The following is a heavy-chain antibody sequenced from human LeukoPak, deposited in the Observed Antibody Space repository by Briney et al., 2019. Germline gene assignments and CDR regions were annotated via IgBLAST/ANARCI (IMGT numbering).Heavy chain of an antibody. CDR1: GFTFSGSA. D-gene: IGHD3-3*01. CDR3: TSGDFWSGYRQHYYYYYMDV. V-gene: IGHV3-73*01. CDR2: IRSKANSYAT. Sequence: GGSLRLSCAASGFTFSGSAMHWVRQASGKGLEWVGRIRSKANSYATAYAAWVKGKFTISRDDSKNTAYLQMNSLKTEDTAVYYCTSGDFWSGYRQHYYYYYMDVWGKGTTVTVSS. J-gene: IGHJ6*03.